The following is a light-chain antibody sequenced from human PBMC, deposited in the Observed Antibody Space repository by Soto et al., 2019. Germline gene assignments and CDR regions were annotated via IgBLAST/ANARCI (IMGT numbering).Light chain of an antibody. CDR1: SRDVGGYYF. V-gene: IGLV2-14*03. CDR2: DVS. Sequence: QSVLTQPASVSGSPGQSITISCTGTSRDVGGYYFVSWYQHHPGKAPKLIIYDVSSRPSGVSNRFSGSKSGNTASLTISGLQAEDEADYYCSSYTSSSTLGVFGGGTKLTVL. CDR3: SSYTSSSTLGV. J-gene: IGLJ3*02.